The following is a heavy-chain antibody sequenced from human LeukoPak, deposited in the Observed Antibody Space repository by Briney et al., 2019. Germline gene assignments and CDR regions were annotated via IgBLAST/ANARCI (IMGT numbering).Heavy chain of an antibody. V-gene: IGHV4-59*08. J-gene: IGHJ5*02. CDR2: IYYSGST. Sequence: SETLSPTCTVSGGSISSYYWSWIRQPPGKGLEWIGYIYYSGSTNYNPSLKSRVTISVDTSKNQFSLKLSSVTAADTAVYYCARSSSSSWYGGFDPWGQGTLVTVSS. D-gene: IGHD6-13*01. CDR1: GGSISSYY. CDR3: ARSSSSSWYGGFDP.